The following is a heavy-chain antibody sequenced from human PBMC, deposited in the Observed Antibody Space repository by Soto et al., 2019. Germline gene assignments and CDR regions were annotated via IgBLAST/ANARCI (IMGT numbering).Heavy chain of an antibody. J-gene: IGHJ5*02. V-gene: IGHV4-34*01. CDR3: ARSFSLTGYYRGSWFDP. D-gene: IGHD3-9*01. CDR1: GGSFSGYY. Sequence: ASETLSLTCAVYGGSFSGYYWSWIRQPPGKGLEWIGEINHSGSTNYNPSLKSRVTISVDTSKNQFSLKLSSVTAADTAVYYCARSFSLTGYYRGSWFDPWGQGTLVTVSS. CDR2: INHSGST.